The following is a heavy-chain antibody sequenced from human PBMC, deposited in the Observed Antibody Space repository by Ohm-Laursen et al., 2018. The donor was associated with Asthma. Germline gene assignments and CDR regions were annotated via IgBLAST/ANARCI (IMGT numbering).Heavy chain of an antibody. CDR2: ISSSSSYI. CDR1: GFTFSSYS. Sequence: SLRLSCAAFGFTFSSYSMNWVRQAPGKGLEWVSSISSSSSYIYYADSVKGRFSISRDNFQNTVYLQMSSLRAEDTAIYYCAKVLTRGGYCSGGGCYSLSSYYYGMDVWGQGTTVTVSS. J-gene: IGHJ6*02. V-gene: IGHV3-21*04. D-gene: IGHD2-15*01. CDR3: AKVLTRGGYCSGGGCYSLSSYYYGMDV.